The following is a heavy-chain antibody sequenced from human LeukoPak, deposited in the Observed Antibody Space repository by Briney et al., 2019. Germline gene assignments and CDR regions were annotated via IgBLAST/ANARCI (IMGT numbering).Heavy chain of an antibody. D-gene: IGHD2-21*02. Sequence: SETLSLTCTVSGGSISSSSYYWGWIRQPPGKGLEWIGSIYYSGRTYYNPSLKSPVTISVDTSKNQFSLKLSSVTAADTAVYYCARHPIVVVTSNWFDPWGQGTLVTVSS. CDR2: IYYSGRT. CDR3: ARHPIVVVTSNWFDP. J-gene: IGHJ5*02. CDR1: GGSISSSSYY. V-gene: IGHV4-39*01.